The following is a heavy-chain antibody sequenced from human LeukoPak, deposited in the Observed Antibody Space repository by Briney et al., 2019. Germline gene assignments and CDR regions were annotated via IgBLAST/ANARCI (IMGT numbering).Heavy chain of an antibody. CDR1: GFTFSSYA. CDR2: ISSNGGST. V-gene: IGHV3-64*01. D-gene: IGHD6-25*01. CDR3: ARDSGYYFDY. Sequence: GGSLRLSCAASGFTFSSYAMHWVRQAPGKGMEYVSAISSNGGSTYYANSVKGRFTISRDNSKNTLYLRMGSLRAEDMAVYYCARDSGYYFDYWGQGTLVTVSS. J-gene: IGHJ4*02.